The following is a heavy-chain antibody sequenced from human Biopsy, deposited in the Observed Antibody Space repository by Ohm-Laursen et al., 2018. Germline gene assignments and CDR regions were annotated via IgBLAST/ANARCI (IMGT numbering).Heavy chain of an antibody. Sequence: GTLSLTCTVSGDSVSSGSFYWTWIRQPPGQGLEYIGYIYDRGSTANYNPSTESRVTMSVDMPKNQFSLKLSSVTAADTAIYYCARGMRSSGWPYFDSWGQGTLVTVSS. V-gene: IGHV4-61*01. CDR2: IYDRGSTA. J-gene: IGHJ4*02. CDR1: GDSVSSGSFY. D-gene: IGHD6-19*01. CDR3: ARGMRSSGWPYFDS.